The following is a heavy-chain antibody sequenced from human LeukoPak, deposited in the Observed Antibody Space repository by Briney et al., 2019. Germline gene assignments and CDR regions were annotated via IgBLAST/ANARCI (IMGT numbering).Heavy chain of an antibody. CDR3: VRDWGYHGSGSYIFDY. V-gene: IGHV3-30*02. Sequence: GGSLRLSCVASGFVFDNYGMDWVRQAPGLGLEWVAFIRYSGSRKYYADSVEGRFTISRDNSRNTLYLQMNSLRADDTAVYYCVRDWGYHGSGSYIFDYWGQGTLVTVSS. CDR1: GFVFDNYG. D-gene: IGHD3-10*01. CDR2: IRYSGSRK. J-gene: IGHJ4*02.